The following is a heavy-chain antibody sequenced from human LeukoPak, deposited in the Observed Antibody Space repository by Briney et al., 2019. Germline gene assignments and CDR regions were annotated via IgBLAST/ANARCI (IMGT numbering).Heavy chain of an antibody. CDR3: AKTGLEGQGFDY. D-gene: IGHD1-14*01. J-gene: IGHJ4*02. CDR1: GFTFDDYA. CDR2: ISWNSGSI. Sequence: PGGSLRLSCAASGFTFDDYAMHWVRQAPGKGLEWVSGISWNSGSIGYADSVKGRFTISRDNAKNSLYLQMNSLGAEDTALYYCAKTGLEGQGFDYWGQGTLVTVSS. V-gene: IGHV3-9*01.